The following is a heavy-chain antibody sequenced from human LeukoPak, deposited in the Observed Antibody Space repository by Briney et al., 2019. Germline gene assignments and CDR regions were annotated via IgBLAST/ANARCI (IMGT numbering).Heavy chain of an antibody. CDR2: IKSKTDGGTT. CDR1: GFTFSNAW. CDR3: TTRGTTVTTNYFDY. V-gene: IGHV3-15*01. D-gene: IGHD4-17*01. J-gene: IGHJ4*02. Sequence: GESLRLSCAASGFTFSNAWMSWVRQAPGKGLEWVGRIKSKTDGGTTDYAAPVKGRFTISRDDSKNTLYLQMNSLKTEDTAVYYCTTRGTTVTTNYFDYWGQGTLVTVSS.